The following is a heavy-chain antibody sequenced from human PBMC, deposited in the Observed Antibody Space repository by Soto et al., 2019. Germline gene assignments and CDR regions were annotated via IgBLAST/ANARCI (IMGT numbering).Heavy chain of an antibody. J-gene: IGHJ5*02. D-gene: IGHD2-2*01. CDR2: INPSGGST. CDR1: GYTFTRYY. Sequence: QVQLVQSGAEVKKPGASMKVSCKASGYTFTRYYMHWVRQAPGQGLEWMGIINPSGGSTTYAQKLQVRVTVTRDTSTSTVYMELSSLRSEDTAVYYCARRYCTTTTCYVDDWFDPWGQGTLVTVSS. V-gene: IGHV1-46*03. CDR3: ARRYCTTTTCYVDDWFDP.